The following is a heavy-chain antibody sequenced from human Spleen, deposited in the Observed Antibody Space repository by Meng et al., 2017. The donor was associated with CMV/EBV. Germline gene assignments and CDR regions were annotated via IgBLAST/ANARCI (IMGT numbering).Heavy chain of an antibody. D-gene: IGHD6-19*01. Sequence: SVKVSCKASGGTFSNNPISWVRQAPGQGLEWMGRIIPILGIANYAQKFQGRVTITADKSTSTAYMELSSLRSEDTAVYYCARALTAVAGTTLYYYYGMDVWGQGTTVTVSS. CDR2: IIPILGIA. V-gene: IGHV1-69*02. CDR3: ARALTAVAGTTLYYYYGMDV. J-gene: IGHJ6*02. CDR1: GGTFSNNP.